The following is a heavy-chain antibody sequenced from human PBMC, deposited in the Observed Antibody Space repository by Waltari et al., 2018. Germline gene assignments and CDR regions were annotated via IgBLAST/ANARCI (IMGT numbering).Heavy chain of an antibody. CDR3: AREVAAAGTLDGMDV. Sequence: QVQLVQSGAEVKKPGASVKVSCKASGYTFTGYYMHWVRQAPGQGLEWMGWINPNSGGTNYAQKFQGWVTMTRDTSISTAYMELSRLRSDDTAVYYCAREVAAAGTLDGMDVWGQGTTVTVSS. J-gene: IGHJ6*02. CDR2: INPNSGGT. D-gene: IGHD6-13*01. CDR1: GYTFTGYY. V-gene: IGHV1-2*04.